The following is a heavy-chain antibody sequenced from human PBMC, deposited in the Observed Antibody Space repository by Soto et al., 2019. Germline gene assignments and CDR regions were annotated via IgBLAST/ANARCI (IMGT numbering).Heavy chain of an antibody. V-gene: IGHV4-31*03. CDR3: AREPLT. Sequence: QVLLQESGPGLVKPSQTLSLTCTVSGGSISSGGYYWSWIRQHPGKGLEWIGYIYYSGTTYSTYYNPSLKSRVTISVDTSKNQFSLKLSSVTAADTAVYYCAREPLTWGQGTLVTVSS. CDR1: GGSISSGGYY. CDR2: IYYSGTTYST. J-gene: IGHJ4*02.